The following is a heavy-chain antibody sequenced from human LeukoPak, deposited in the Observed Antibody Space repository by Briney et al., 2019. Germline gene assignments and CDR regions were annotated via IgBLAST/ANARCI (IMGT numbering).Heavy chain of an antibody. V-gene: IGHV4-4*02. CDR3: ARGGDPHYGMDV. CDR2: VYYSGST. J-gene: IGHJ6*02. CDR1: GGSVSSSNW. Sequence: PSETLSLTCAVPGGSVSSSNWWSWVRQPPGKGLEWIGSVYYSGSTYYNPSLKSRVTISVDTSKNQFSLKLSSVTAADTAVYYCARGGDPHYGMDVWGQGTTVTVSS. D-gene: IGHD2-21*01.